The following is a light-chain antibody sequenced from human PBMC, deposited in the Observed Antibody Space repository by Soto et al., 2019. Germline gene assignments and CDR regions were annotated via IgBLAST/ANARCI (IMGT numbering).Light chain of an antibody. CDR3: GAWDSSLSTYV. CDR2: DSD. Sequence: QSVLTQPASVSGSPGQSITISCTGTSSDVGGYNYVSWYQQFPGTVPKLLIYDSDKRPSGIPDRFSASKSGASATLGITGLQTGDEADYYCGAWDSSLSTYVFGTGTKLTVL. V-gene: IGLV1-51*01. J-gene: IGLJ1*01. CDR1: SSDVGGYNY.